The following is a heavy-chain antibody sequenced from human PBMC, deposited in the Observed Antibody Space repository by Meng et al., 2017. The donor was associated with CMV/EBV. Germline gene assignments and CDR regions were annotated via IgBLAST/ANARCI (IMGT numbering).Heavy chain of an antibody. CDR2: IKQDGSEK. V-gene: IGHV3-7*01. CDR1: GFTFSSYW. Sequence: GGSLRLSCAASGFTFSSYWMSWVRQAPGKGLEWAANIKQDGSEKYYVDSVKGRFTISRDNAKNSLYLQMNSLRAEDTAVYYCASHNVLLWFGELGYWGQGTLVTVSS. CDR3: ASHNVLLWFGELGY. D-gene: IGHD3-10*01. J-gene: IGHJ4*02.